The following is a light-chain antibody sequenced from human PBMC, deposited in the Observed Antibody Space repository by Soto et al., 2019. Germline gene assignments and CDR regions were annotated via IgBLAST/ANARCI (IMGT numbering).Light chain of an antibody. Sequence: EIARTQSAATLSVSPGERATLCCRASQSVSSNLAWYQQKPGHAPRLLIYGASTRATGIPAGFSVSGSGTEFALTISSLQSEDFAVYYCQQYNNWPPWTFAQGTNVDIK. J-gene: IGKJ1*01. CDR1: QSVSSN. V-gene: IGKV3-15*01. CDR3: QQYNNWPPWT. CDR2: GAS.